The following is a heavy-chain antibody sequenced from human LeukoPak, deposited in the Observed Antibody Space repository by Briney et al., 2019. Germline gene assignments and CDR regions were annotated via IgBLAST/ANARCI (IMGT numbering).Heavy chain of an antibody. CDR2: ISGSGSGT. D-gene: IGHD3-10*02. CDR3: AKDEDARPMYFQD. V-gene: IGHV3-23*01. CDR1: GFSFSSYA. J-gene: IGHJ1*01. Sequence: GGSLRLSCAASGFSFSSYAMSWVRQAPGKGLEWVSGISGSGSGTYYPDSVKGRFTISRDNSKNTLYLQMNTLRAEDTAVYYCAKDEDARPMYFQDWGQGTLVTVSS.